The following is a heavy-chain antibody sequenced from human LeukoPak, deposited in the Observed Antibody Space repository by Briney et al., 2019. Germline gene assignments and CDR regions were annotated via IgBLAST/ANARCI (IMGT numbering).Heavy chain of an antibody. J-gene: IGHJ1*01. CDR1: GGSISSGDYY. Sequence: SETLSPTCTVSGGSISSGDYYWSWIRQPPGKGLEWIGYIYYSGSTYYNPSLKSRVTISVDTSKNQFSLKLSSVTAADTAVYYCARAGYLAPRWAEYFQHWGQGTLVTVSS. V-gene: IGHV4-30-4*01. CDR2: IYYSGST. D-gene: IGHD6-6*01. CDR3: ARAGYLAPRWAEYFQH.